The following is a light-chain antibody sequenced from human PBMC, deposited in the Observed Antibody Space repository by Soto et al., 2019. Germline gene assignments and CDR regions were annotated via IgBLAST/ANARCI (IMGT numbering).Light chain of an antibody. J-gene: IGKJ5*01. CDR3: QQYGSSRIT. Sequence: DIVFTQSPATLSLSPGERATLSCRASQSVSSSYLAWYQQKPGQAPRLLIYDASSRATGIPDRFSGSGSGTDFTLTISRLEPEDFAVYYCQQYGSSRITFGQGTRLEI. CDR1: QSVSSSY. CDR2: DAS. V-gene: IGKV3-20*01.